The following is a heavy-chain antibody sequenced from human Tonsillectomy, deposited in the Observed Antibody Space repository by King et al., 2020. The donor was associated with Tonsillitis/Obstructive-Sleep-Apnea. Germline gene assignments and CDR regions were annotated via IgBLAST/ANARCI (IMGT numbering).Heavy chain of an antibody. Sequence: VQLVQSGSELRKPGASVKVSCKASGYSFNNYAMNWVRQAPGQGPEWMGWINTDTGNPTYAQGFTGRFVFSLDTSISTAYLQISSLKAEDTAVYYCARKGVAVVGLRGAFDIWGQGTMVTVSS. CDR3: ARKGVAVVGLRGAFDI. V-gene: IGHV7-4-1*02. CDR2: INTDTGNP. D-gene: IGHD2-2*01. CDR1: GYSFNNYA. J-gene: IGHJ3*02.